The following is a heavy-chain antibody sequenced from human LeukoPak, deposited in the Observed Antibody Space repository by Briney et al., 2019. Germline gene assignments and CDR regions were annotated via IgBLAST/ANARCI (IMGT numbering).Heavy chain of an antibody. D-gene: IGHD2-2*01. CDR2: ISAYNGNT. J-gene: IGHJ6*02. CDR3: ARDRVVPAAIPYGMDV. Sequence: ASVKVSCTASGYTFTSYGISWVRQAPGQGLEWMGWISAYNGNTNYAQKLQGRVTMTTDTSTSTAYMELRSLRSDDTAVYYCARDRVVPAAIPYGMDVWGQGTTVTVSS. CDR1: GYTFTSYG. V-gene: IGHV1-18*01.